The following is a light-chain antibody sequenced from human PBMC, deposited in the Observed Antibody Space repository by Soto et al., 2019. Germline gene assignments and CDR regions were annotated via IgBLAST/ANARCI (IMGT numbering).Light chain of an antibody. CDR1: SSDVGGYNY. J-gene: IGLJ1*01. CDR3: SSYTSSSTLYV. Sequence: QSALTQPASVSASPGASITRSCPGKSSDVGGYNYVSWYQQYPGKAPKLMIYDVSNRPSGISNRFSGSKSGNTASLTISGLQAEDEADYYCSSYTSSSTLYVFGTGTKVTVL. CDR2: DVS. V-gene: IGLV2-14*01.